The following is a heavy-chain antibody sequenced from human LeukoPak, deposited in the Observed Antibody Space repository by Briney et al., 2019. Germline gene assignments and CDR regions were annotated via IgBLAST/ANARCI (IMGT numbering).Heavy chain of an antibody. CDR1: GDSISSHY. Sequence: PSETLSLTCTVSGDSISSHYWSWIRQPPGKGLEWIGYIYYSGSTNYNPSLKGRVTISVDTSKKQFSLKLSSVTAADTAVYYCARDAYGDYDEMFHYYYMDVWGKGTTVIVSS. CDR3: ARDAYGDYDEMFHYYYMDV. V-gene: IGHV4-59*11. D-gene: IGHD4-17*01. J-gene: IGHJ6*03. CDR2: IYYSGST.